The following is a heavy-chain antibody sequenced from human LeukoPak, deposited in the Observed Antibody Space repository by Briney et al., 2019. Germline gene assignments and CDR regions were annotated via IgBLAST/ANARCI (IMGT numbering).Heavy chain of an antibody. CDR1: GGSFSGYY. CDR2: INHSGST. D-gene: IGHD6-13*01. Sequence: PSETLSLTCAVYGGSFSGYYWSWIRQPPGKGLEWIGEINHSGSTNYNPSLKSRVTISADTSKKQFYLKLSSVTAADTAVYYCARGIVGYSSWFDPWGQGTLVTVSS. CDR3: ARGIVGYSSWFDP. J-gene: IGHJ5*02. V-gene: IGHV4-34*01.